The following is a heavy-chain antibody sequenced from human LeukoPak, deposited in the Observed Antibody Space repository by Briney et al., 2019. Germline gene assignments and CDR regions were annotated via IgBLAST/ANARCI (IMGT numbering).Heavy chain of an antibody. Sequence: ASVKVSCKASGYTFTGYYMHWVRQAPGQGLEWMGWMYANSGDSQSAQRFQGRVTMTRDTSISTAYMELTRLTSDDTAIYYCAREPPGTSGCDYWGQGTLVTVSS. CDR3: AREPPGTSGCDY. CDR1: GYTFTGYY. V-gene: IGHV1-2*02. CDR2: MYANSGDS. J-gene: IGHJ4*02. D-gene: IGHD5-12*01.